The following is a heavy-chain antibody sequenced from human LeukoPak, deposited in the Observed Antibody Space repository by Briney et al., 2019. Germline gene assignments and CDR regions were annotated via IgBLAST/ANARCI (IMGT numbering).Heavy chain of an antibody. Sequence: GASVKVSCKASGYTFTGSYMHWVRQAPGQGLEWMGWIHPNSGGTNSAQNFQGRVTMTRDTSITTAYMELSRLKSDDTAVYYCARQFGSGWYFDYWGQGTLVTVSS. CDR2: IHPNSGGT. CDR1: GYTFTGSY. CDR3: ARQFGSGWYFDY. V-gene: IGHV1-2*02. D-gene: IGHD6-19*01. J-gene: IGHJ4*02.